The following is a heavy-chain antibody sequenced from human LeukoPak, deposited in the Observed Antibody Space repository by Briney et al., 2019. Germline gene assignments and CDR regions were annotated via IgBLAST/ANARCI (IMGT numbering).Heavy chain of an antibody. Sequence: GASVKVSCKASGYTFATYGFCWVRQAPGHGLEWMGWISANTGKTDYVRKFQGRVTMTTDTSTSTAYMELRSLRPDDTAVYYCAKVAGDRMDYWGQGTLLTVSS. J-gene: IGHJ4*02. D-gene: IGHD6-13*01. CDR2: ISANTGKT. V-gene: IGHV1-18*01. CDR1: GYTFATYG. CDR3: AKVAGDRMDY.